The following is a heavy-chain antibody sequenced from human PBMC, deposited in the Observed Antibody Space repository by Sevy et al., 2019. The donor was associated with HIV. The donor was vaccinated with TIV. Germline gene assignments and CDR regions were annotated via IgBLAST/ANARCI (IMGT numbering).Heavy chain of an antibody. CDR2: IKNDGSAK. CDR3: ARVFSGSAPGFDY. J-gene: IGHJ4*02. D-gene: IGHD6-19*01. V-gene: IGHV3-7*01. Sequence: GGSLRLSCAASGITFSESLMSWVRKAPGKGLEWVASIKNDGSAKFYADSVKGRFIISRDNAKNSLYLQMNSLRWEDTAVYFCARVFSGSAPGFDYWGQGTLVTVSS. CDR1: GITFSESL.